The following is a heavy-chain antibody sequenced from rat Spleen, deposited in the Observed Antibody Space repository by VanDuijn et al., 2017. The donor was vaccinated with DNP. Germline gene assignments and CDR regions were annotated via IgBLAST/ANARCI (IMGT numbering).Heavy chain of an antibody. Sequence: EVQLVESGGGLVQPGRSLKLSCAASGFTFSAYYMAWVRQAPAKGLEWVAYIGSPAYAPYYTYSVKGRFTISRDNSKSSLYLQMNSLKSEDTATYYCARHRFSTDYYFDYWGQGVMVTVSS. CDR3: ARHRFSTDYYFDY. CDR2: IGSPAYAP. J-gene: IGHJ2*01. D-gene: IGHD1-6*01. CDR1: GFTFSAYY. V-gene: IGHV5-25*01.